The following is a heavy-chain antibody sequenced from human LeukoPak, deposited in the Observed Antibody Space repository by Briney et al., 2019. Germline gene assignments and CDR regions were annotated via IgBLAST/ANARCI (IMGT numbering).Heavy chain of an antibody. CDR3: ARDPSYYDILTRRTHDAFDI. CDR1: GFTFSSYA. Sequence: PGGSLRLSCAASGFTFSSYAMHWVRQAPGKGLEWVAVISYDGSNKYYADSVKGRFTISRDNSKNTLYLQMNSLRAEDTAVYYCARDPSYYDILTRRTHDAFDIWGQGTMVTVSS. D-gene: IGHD3-9*01. J-gene: IGHJ3*02. V-gene: IGHV3-30*04. CDR2: ISYDGSNK.